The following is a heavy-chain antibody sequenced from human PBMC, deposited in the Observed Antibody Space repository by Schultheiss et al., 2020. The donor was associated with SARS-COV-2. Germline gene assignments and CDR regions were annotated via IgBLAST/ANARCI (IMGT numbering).Heavy chain of an antibody. J-gene: IGHJ5*02. V-gene: IGHV4-59*12. CDR2: IYHSGST. CDR1: GGSISSYY. CDR3: ARVVSGYSSSWRWFDP. Sequence: SQTLSLTCTVSGGSISSYYWSWIRQPPGKGLEWIGYIYHSGSTYYNPSLKSRVTISVDTSKNQFSLKLSSVTAADTAVYYCARVVSGYSSSWRWFDPWGQGTLVTVSS. D-gene: IGHD6-13*01.